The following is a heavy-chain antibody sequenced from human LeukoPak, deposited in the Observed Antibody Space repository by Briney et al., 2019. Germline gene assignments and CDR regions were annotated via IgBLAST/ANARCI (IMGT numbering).Heavy chain of an antibody. V-gene: IGHV3-30-3*01. CDR2: ISYDGINK. J-gene: IGHJ6*02. Sequence: PGRSLRLSCAASGFTFSSYAMDWVRQATGKGLEWVAVISYDGINKYYADSVKGRFTISRDNSKNTLYLQMNSLGAEDTAVYYCASQGGLLWFGELSGGMDVWGQGTTVTVSS. CDR3: ASQGGLLWFGELSGGMDV. CDR1: GFTFSSYA. D-gene: IGHD3-10*01.